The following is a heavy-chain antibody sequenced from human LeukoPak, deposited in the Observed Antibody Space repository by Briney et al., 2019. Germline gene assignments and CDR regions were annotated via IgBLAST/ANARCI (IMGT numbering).Heavy chain of an antibody. D-gene: IGHD4/OR15-4a*01. J-gene: IGHJ4*02. V-gene: IGHV3-23*01. Sequence: GGSLRLSCAVSGFPFDTNIMNWVRQAPGKGLEWVSGISAGGGPFYASSVTGRFTISRDNSKDTLYLEMNSLRAEDTAVYYCATQRVLGYWGQGTLVTVSS. CDR3: ATQRVLGY. CDR2: ISAGGGP. CDR1: GFPFDTNI.